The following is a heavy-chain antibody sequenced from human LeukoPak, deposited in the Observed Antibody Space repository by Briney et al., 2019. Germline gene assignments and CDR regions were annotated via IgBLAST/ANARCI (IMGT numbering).Heavy chain of an antibody. CDR1: GFTFSSYG. CDR3: AKDRDSGSYRGTFDY. Sequence: GGSLRLSCAASGFTFSSYGMHWVRQAPGKGLEWVAVISYDGSNKYYADSVKGRFTISGDNSKNTLYLQMNSLRAEDTAVYYCAKDRDSGSYRGTFDYWGQGTLVPVSS. V-gene: IGHV3-30*18. CDR2: ISYDGSNK. D-gene: IGHD1-26*01. J-gene: IGHJ4*02.